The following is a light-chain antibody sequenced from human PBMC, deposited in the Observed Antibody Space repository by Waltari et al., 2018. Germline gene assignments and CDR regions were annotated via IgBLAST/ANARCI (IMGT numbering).Light chain of an antibody. J-gene: IGKJ1*01. CDR3: QHYDGVPPWT. Sequence: DIQMTQSPSSLSASVGDRVTITCQASRDINNYLNWYHQEPGKAPKLLIYDASTLETGVPSRFSGRGSGTDFVFTISRLQPEDIATDYCQHYDGVPPWTFGQGTRVDFK. CDR2: DAS. V-gene: IGKV1-33*01. CDR1: RDINNY.